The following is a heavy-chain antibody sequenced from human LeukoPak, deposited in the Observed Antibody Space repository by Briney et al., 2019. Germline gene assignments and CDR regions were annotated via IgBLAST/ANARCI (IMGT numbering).Heavy chain of an antibody. J-gene: IGHJ3*02. V-gene: IGHV4-59*01. Sequence: PSETLSLTCTVSGGSISSYYWSWIRQPPGKGPEWIGYIYYSGSTNYNPSLKSRVTISVDTSKNQFFLKLSSVTAADTAVYYCARETTDSGYDALDAFDIWGQGTMVTVSS. CDR3: ARETTDSGYDALDAFDI. CDR1: GGSISSYY. D-gene: IGHD5-12*01. CDR2: IYYSGST.